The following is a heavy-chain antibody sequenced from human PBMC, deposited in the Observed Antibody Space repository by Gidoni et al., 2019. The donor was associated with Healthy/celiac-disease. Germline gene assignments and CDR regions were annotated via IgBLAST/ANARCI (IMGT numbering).Heavy chain of an antibody. CDR3: ARDTDYYDSSGYQSPSDY. CDR1: GFTVSSNY. J-gene: IGHJ4*02. V-gene: IGHV3-66*02. Sequence: EVQLVESGGGLVQPGGSLRLSCAASGFTVSSNYMSWVRQAPGKGLEWVSVIYSGGSTYYADSVKGRFTISRDNSKNTLYLQMNSLRAEDTAVYYCARDTDYYDSSGYQSPSDYWGQGTLVTVSS. CDR2: IYSGGST. D-gene: IGHD3-22*01.